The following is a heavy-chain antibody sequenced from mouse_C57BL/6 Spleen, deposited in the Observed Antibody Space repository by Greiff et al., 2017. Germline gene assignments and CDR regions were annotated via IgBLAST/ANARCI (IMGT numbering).Heavy chain of an antibody. CDR1: GYTFTSYW. Sequence: VQLQQPGAELVKPGASVKLSCKASGYTFTSYWMHWVKQRPGRGLERIGRCDPDSGGTTYNEKFKSKATLTVDKPSSTAYMQLSSLTSEDSAVYTCARRGVTTVVEWYFDVWDTGTTVTVSS. V-gene: IGHV1-72*01. CDR3: ARRGVTTVVEWYFDV. D-gene: IGHD1-1*01. CDR2: CDPDSGGT. J-gene: IGHJ1*03.